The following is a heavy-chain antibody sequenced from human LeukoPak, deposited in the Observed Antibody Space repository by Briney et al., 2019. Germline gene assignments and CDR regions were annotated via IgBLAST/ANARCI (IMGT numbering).Heavy chain of an antibody. J-gene: IGHJ6*02. Sequence: VASVKVSCKASGYTFTSYGISWVRQAPGQGLEWMGWISTYNGDTNYAQKLQGRVTMTTDTSTNTAYMELRSLRSDDTAVYYCARGPDSGYGYYYYGMDVWGQGTTVTVSS. D-gene: IGHD5-12*01. CDR3: ARGPDSGYGYYYYGMDV. V-gene: IGHV1-18*01. CDR2: ISTYNGDT. CDR1: GYTFTSYG.